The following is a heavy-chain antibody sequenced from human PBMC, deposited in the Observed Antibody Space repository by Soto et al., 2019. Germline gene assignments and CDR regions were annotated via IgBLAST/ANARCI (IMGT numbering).Heavy chain of an antibody. V-gene: IGHV3-48*04. CDR2: ISSSGSTI. Sequence: EVQLLESGGGLVQPGGSLRLSCAASGFTFSSYAMSWVRQAPGKGLEWVSYISSSGSTIYYADSVKGRFTISRDNAKNSLYLQMNSLRAEDTAVYYCARGPLCGGATTGGYYYYGMDVWGQGTTVTVSS. D-gene: IGHD1-26*01. J-gene: IGHJ6*02. CDR3: ARGPLCGGATTGGYYYYGMDV. CDR1: GFTFSSYA.